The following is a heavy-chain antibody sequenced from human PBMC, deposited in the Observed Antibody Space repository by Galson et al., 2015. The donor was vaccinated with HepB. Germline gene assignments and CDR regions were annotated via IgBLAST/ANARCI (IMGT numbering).Heavy chain of an antibody. D-gene: IGHD3-9*01. CDR1: GFTFSSYA. J-gene: IGHJ3*02. CDR2: ISYDGSNK. V-gene: IGHV3-30*04. CDR3: ARDVLRYFDWLLPYGGDAFDI. Sequence: SLRLSCAASGFTFSSYAMHWVRQAPGKGLEWVAVISYDGSNKYYADSVKGRFTISRDNAKNSLYLQMNSLRAEDTAVYYCARDVLRYFDWLLPYGGDAFDIWGQGTMVTVSS.